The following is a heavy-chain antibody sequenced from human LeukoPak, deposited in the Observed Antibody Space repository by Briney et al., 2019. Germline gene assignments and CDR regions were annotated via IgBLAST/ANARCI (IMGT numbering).Heavy chain of an antibody. CDR1: GGSISSSNYY. CDR3: AREGQGDAFDI. Sequence: SETLSLTCTVSGGSISSSNYYWGWIRQPPGKGLEWIGNIYYSGSTYYNPSFKSRLTISVDTSKNQFSLKLSSVTAADTAVYYCAREGQGDAFDIWAKGQWSPSLQ. J-gene: IGHJ3*02. V-gene: IGHV4-39*01. CDR2: IYYSGST.